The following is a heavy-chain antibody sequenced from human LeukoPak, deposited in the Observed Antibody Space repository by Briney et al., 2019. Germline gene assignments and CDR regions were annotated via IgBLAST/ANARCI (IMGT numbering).Heavy chain of an antibody. Sequence: GGSLRLSCAASGFTFSSYSMNWVRQAPGKGLEWVSSVSSSSSYIYYADSVKGRFTISRDNAKNSLYLQMNSLRAEDTAVYYCARYATVTTKARLFDYWGQGTLVTVSS. J-gene: IGHJ4*02. CDR1: GFTFSSYS. CDR2: VSSSSSYI. V-gene: IGHV3-21*01. D-gene: IGHD4-17*01. CDR3: ARYATVTTKARLFDY.